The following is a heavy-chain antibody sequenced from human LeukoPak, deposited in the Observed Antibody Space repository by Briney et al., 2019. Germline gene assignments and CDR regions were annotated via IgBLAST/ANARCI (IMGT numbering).Heavy chain of an antibody. Sequence: GGSLRLSCAASGFTFSRHAMHWVRQAPGKGLEWVAIISSDGSIKYYADSVKGRFTISRDNSKNTLDLQMNSLRAEDTAVYYCAREHIIVAADALNIWGQGTMVTVSS. V-gene: IGHV3-30-3*01. CDR2: ISSDGSIK. CDR3: AREHIIVAADALNI. J-gene: IGHJ3*02. D-gene: IGHD3-22*01. CDR1: GFTFSRHA.